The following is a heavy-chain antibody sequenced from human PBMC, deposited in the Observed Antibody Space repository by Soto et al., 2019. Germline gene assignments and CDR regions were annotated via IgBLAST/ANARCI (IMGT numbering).Heavy chain of an antibody. Sequence: SETLSLTCTVSVGSISSYYWSWIRQPPGKGLEWIGYIYYSGSTNYNPSLKSRVTISVDTSKNQFSLKLSSVTAADTAVYYCARHFSFRWFDYWGQGTMVTVS. CDR3: ARHFSFRWFDY. D-gene: IGHD3-3*01. CDR1: VGSISSYY. CDR2: IYYSGST. J-gene: IGHJ4*02. V-gene: IGHV4-59*08.